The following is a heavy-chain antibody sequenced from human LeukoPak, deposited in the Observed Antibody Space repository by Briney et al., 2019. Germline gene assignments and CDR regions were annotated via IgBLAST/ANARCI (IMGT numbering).Heavy chain of an antibody. CDR1: GNSISSGDYY. CDR3: ARASYSYDINGWVPFDY. V-gene: IGHV4-61*02. D-gene: IGHD3-22*01. CDR2: IYTSGST. J-gene: IGHJ4*02. Sequence: PSQTLSLTCTVSGNSISSGDYYWSWIRQPAGTGLEWIGRIYTSGSTNYNPSLKSRVTISGDTSKNQFSLRLSSVTAADTAVYYCARASYSYDINGWVPFDYWGQGTLVTVSS.